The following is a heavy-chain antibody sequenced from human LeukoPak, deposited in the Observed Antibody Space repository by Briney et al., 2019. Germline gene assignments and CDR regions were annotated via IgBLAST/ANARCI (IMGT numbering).Heavy chain of an antibody. D-gene: IGHD6-13*01. J-gene: IGHJ4*02. CDR3: ARDEGRSSSWSYFDY. CDR2: IRSSSSTI. CDR1: GGSISSTNYY. Sequence: LSLTCTVSGGSISSTNYYWGWIRQAPGKGLEWVSYIRSSSSTIYYADSVKGRFTISRDNAKNSLYLQMNSLRAEDTAVYYCARDEGRSSSWSYFDYWGQGTLVTVSS. V-gene: IGHV3-11*04.